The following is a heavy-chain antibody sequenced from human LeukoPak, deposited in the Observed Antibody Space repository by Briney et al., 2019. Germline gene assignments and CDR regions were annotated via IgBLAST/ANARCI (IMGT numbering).Heavy chain of an antibody. CDR1: GFTFDDYA. CDR2: ISWNSGSI. J-gene: IGHJ4*02. D-gene: IGHD3-22*01. CDR3: ARDPPGPFYYYDSSGYFDY. V-gene: IGHV3-9*01. Sequence: GGSLRLSCAASGFTFDDYAMHWVRQAPGKGLEWVSGISWNSGSIGYADSVKGRFTISRDNSKNTLYLQMNSLRAEDTAVYYCARDPPGPFYYYDSSGYFDYWGQGTLVTVSS.